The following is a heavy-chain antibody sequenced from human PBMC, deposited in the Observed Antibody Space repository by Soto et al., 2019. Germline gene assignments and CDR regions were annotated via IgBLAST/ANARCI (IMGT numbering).Heavy chain of an antibody. CDR3: ARDGVAYCGGDCSSGGDAFDI. J-gene: IGHJ3*02. V-gene: IGHV1-18*01. CDR1: GYTFTSYG. D-gene: IGHD2-21*02. Sequence: QVQLVQSGAEVKKPGASVKVSCKASGYTFTSYGISWVRQAPGQGLEWMGWISAYNGNTNYAQKLQGRVTMTTDTSTSTAYMELSSLRSDDTAVYYCARDGVAYCGGDCSSGGDAFDIWGQGTMVTVSS. CDR2: ISAYNGNT.